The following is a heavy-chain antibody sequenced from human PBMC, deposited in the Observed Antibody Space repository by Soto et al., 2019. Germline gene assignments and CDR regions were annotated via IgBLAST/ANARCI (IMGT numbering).Heavy chain of an antibody. CDR1: GFTFSSYG. Sequence: QVQLVESGGGVVQPGRSLRLSCAASGFTFSSYGMHWVRQAPGKGLEWVAVIWYDGSNKYYADSVKGRFTISRDNSKNTLYLQMNSLGAEDTAVYYCARDGYGSGSYYIDYWGQGTLVTVSS. V-gene: IGHV3-33*01. CDR2: IWYDGSNK. CDR3: ARDGYGSGSYYIDY. D-gene: IGHD3-10*01. J-gene: IGHJ4*02.